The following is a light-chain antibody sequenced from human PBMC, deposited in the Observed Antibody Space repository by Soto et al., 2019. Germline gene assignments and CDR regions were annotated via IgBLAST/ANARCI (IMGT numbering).Light chain of an antibody. J-gene: IGKJ4*01. V-gene: IGKV3D-20*02. CDR2: ETS. Sequence: EILLTQSPCTLSLSPGDRATLSCRASQTVSNIYLVWYQQRPGQAPRLLIYETSIRASGIPDRFSGSGSGTDFTLTISSLEPEDFAVYYCQQRSDWPLTFGGGTKVDIK. CDR3: QQRSDWPLT. CDR1: QTVSNIY.